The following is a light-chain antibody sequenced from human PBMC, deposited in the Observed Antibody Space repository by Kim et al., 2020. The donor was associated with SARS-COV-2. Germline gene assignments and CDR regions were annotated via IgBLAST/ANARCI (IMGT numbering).Light chain of an antibody. V-gene: IGKV1-39*01. Sequence: ASDGDRVTITCRTSQTIDKYLNWYPRKPGKAPNLLIFAISSLRSGVPSRFSGSGSGTDFTLTISSLQPEDFATYFCQQSDTTPATFGQGTKVEI. J-gene: IGKJ2*01. CDR3: QQSDTTPAT. CDR2: AIS. CDR1: QTIDKY.